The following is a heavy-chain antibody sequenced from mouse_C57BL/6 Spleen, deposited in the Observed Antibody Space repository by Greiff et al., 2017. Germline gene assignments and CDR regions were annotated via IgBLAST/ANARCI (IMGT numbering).Heavy chain of an antibody. Sequence: EVQVVESGGDLVKPGGSLKLSCAASGFTFSSYGMSWVRQTPDKRLEWVATISSGGSYTYYPDSVKGRFTISRDNAKNTLYLQMSSLKSEDTAMYYCARQGHAMDYWGQGTSVTVSS. J-gene: IGHJ4*01. V-gene: IGHV5-6*01. CDR2: ISSGGSYT. CDR1: GFTFSSYG. CDR3: ARQGHAMDY.